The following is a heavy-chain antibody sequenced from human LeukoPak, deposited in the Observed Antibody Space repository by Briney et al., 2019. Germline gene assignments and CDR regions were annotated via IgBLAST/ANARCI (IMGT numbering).Heavy chain of an antibody. Sequence: GGSLRLSCAASGFTFDDYAMHWVRQAPGKGLEWVSLITWDGDSTYYADSVKGRFTISRDNDNTKNSLYLQMNSLRVEDTAVYYCARVIQLWSLLDYWGQGTLVSVSS. V-gene: IGHV3-43D*03. CDR3: ARVIQLWSLLDY. CDR2: ITWDGDST. J-gene: IGHJ4*02. D-gene: IGHD5-18*01. CDR1: GFTFDDYA.